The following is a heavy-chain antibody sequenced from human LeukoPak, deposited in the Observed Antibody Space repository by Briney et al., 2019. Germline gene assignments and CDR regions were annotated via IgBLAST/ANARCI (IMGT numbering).Heavy chain of an antibody. Sequence: PGGSLRRSCAASGFTFSSYAMSWVRQAPGKGLEWVSAISGSGGSVHYADSVKGRFTISRDSSKNTLNLQMNSLRADDTALYYCAREQWLYGQGAFDIWGQGTVVTVSS. CDR1: GFTFSSYA. CDR3: AREQWLYGQGAFDI. D-gene: IGHD6-19*01. CDR2: ISGSGGSV. V-gene: IGHV3-23*01. J-gene: IGHJ3*02.